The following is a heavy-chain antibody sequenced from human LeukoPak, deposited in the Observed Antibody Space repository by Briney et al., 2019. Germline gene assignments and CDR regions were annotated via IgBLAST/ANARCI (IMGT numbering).Heavy chain of an antibody. CDR2: IYYSGST. J-gene: IGHJ4*02. D-gene: IGHD5-12*01. CDR1: GFSISSYY. Sequence: PSETLSLTCTASGFSISSYYWSWVRQPPGKGLEWVGYIYYSGSTNYNPSLKSRVTISVDTSKNQFSLKLSSVTDAETGVYYCAILGYSGYDFYFDYWGQGTLVTVSS. CDR3: AILGYSGYDFYFDY. V-gene: IGHV4-59*01.